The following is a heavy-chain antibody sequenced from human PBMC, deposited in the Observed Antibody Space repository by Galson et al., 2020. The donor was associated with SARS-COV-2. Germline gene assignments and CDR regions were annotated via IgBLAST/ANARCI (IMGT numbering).Heavy chain of an antibody. CDR2: FDPEDGET. D-gene: IGHD3-22*01. CDR1: GYTFTELS. Sequence: GESLKISCKVSGYTFTELSMHWVRQAPGKGLEWMGGFDPEDGETIYAQKFKGRVTMTEDTSTDTAYMELSSLRSEDTAVYYCATERGSHLDYYDSSGYYYYFDYWGQGTLVTVSS. J-gene: IGHJ4*02. CDR3: ATERGSHLDYYDSSGYYYYFDY. V-gene: IGHV1-24*01.